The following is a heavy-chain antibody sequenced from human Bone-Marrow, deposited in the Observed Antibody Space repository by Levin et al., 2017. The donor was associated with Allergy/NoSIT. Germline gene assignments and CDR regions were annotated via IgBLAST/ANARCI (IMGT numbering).Heavy chain of an antibody. D-gene: IGHD2-2*01. CDR2: ISRSSSTI. CDR1: GFTFSRYS. Sequence: AGGSLRLSCAASGFTFSRYSMNWVRQAPGRGLEWVSYISRSSSTISYADSVKGRFTISRDNAKNSLYLQMNSLRDEDTAVYYCARPDCSGTSCYYFFDSWGQGTLVTVS. J-gene: IGHJ4*02. V-gene: IGHV3-48*02. CDR3: ARPDCSGTSCYYFFDS.